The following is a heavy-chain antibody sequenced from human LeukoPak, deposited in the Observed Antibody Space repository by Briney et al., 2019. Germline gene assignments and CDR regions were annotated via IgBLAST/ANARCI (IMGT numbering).Heavy chain of an antibody. CDR3: ARGVIYSISTRCRNWFHP. V-gene: IGHV4-34*01. CDR1: GGSFSGYY. Sequence: SETLSLTCAVYGGSFSGYYWSWIRQPPGKGLEWIGEINHSGSTNYNPSLKSRVTISVDTSKNQFSLKLSSVTAADTAVYYCARGVIYSISTRCRNWFHPWGQGTLVTVSS. CDR2: INHSGST. D-gene: IGHD2-2*01. J-gene: IGHJ5*02.